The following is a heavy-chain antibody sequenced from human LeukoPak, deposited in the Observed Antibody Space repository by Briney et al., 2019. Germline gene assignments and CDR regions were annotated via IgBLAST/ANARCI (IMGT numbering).Heavy chain of an antibody. V-gene: IGHV4-59*12. CDR1: GGSISSYY. CDR2: IYYSGST. J-gene: IGHJ5*02. D-gene: IGHD2-15*01. Sequence: SETLSLTCTVSGGSISSYYWSWIRQPPGKGLEWIGYIYYSGSTYHNPSLKSRVTISVVTSKNQFSLNLSSVTAADTAVYYCARVSCGGGTCYHSRGWFDPWGQGTLVTVSS. CDR3: ARVSCGGGTCYHSRGWFDP.